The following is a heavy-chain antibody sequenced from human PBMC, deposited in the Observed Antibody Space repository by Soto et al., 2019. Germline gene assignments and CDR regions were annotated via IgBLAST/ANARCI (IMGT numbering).Heavy chain of an antibody. J-gene: IGHJ5*02. D-gene: IGHD5-18*01. CDR1: GGSISNYY. CDR2: IFYRGST. Sequence: SETLSLTCTVSGGSISNYYWSWIRQPPGRGLEWIGHIFYRGSTNYNPALKSRVTISVDTSKSQFSLKLSSVTAADTAVYYCAKDSGYNYGYFRWFDPWGQGTLVTVSS. CDR3: AKDSGYNYGYFRWFDP. V-gene: IGHV4-59*01.